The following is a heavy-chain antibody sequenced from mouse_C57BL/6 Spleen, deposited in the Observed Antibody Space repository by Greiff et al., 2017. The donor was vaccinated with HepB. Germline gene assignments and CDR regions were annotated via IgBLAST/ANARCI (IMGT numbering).Heavy chain of an antibody. J-gene: IGHJ4*01. CDR2: ISYDGSN. CDR3: ARAGTGTDYAMDY. Sequence: DVTLQESGPGLVKPSQSLSLTCSVTGYSITSGYYWNWIRQFPGNKLEWMGYISYDGSNNYNPSLKNRISITRDTSKNQFFLKLNSVTTEDTATYYCARAGTGTDYAMDYWGQGTSVTVSS. D-gene: IGHD4-1*01. CDR1: GYSITSGYY. V-gene: IGHV3-6*01.